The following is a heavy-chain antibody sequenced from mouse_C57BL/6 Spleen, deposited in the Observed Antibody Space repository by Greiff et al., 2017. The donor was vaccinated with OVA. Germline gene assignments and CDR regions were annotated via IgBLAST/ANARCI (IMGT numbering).Heavy chain of an antibody. CDR2: ISYDGSD. Sequence: EVQLQESGPGLVKPSQSLSLTCSVTGYSITSGYYWNWIRQFPGNKLEWMGYISYDGSDNYNPSLKNRISITRDTSKNQCFLKLNSVTTEDTATYDCASPDYGSSYGGFADWGQGTLVTVSA. D-gene: IGHD1-1*01. CDR1: GYSITSGYY. V-gene: IGHV3-6*01. J-gene: IGHJ3*01. CDR3: ASPDYGSSYGGFAD.